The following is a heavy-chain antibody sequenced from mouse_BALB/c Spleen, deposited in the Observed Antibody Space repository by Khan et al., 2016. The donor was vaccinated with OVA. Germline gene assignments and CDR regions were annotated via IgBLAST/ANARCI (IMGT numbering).Heavy chain of an antibody. Sequence: VQLVESGPGLVAPSQSLSITCTVSGFSLTDYGVSWIRQPPGKGLEWLGVIWGGGSTYYNSALRSRLSISKDNSKSQVFLKMRSLQTDDTAMYDCAKGVWSYYYALDYWGQGTSVTVSS. J-gene: IGHJ4*01. CDR1: GFSLTDYG. CDR3: AKGVWSYYYALDY. CDR2: IWGGGST. V-gene: IGHV2-6-5*01.